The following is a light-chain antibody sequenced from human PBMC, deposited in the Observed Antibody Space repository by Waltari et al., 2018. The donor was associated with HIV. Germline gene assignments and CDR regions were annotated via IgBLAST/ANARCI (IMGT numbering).Light chain of an antibody. Sequence: DIQMTPSPSTLSASLRDRVTITCRASQSINVWLAWYQQKPGKAPKLLMYGVSNLETGVPSRFSGSGSGTEFTLTIGSLQPDDFATYYCQQYDSYPFTFGPGTKVDIK. CDR2: GVS. CDR1: QSINVW. CDR3: QQYDSYPFT. V-gene: IGKV1-5*03. J-gene: IGKJ3*01.